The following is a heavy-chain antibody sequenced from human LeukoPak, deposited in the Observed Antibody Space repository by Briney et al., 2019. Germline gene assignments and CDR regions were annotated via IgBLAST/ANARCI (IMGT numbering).Heavy chain of an antibody. D-gene: IGHD4-17*01. CDR2: INPNSGST. Sequence: ASVKVSCKASGYTFTGYYMHWVRQAPGQGLEWMGWINPNSGSTNYAQKSQGRVTMTRDTSISTAFMDLSRLRSGDTAVYYCARRGNYGDYFDYWGQGTLVTVSS. J-gene: IGHJ4*02. CDR1: GYTFTGYY. CDR3: ARRGNYGDYFDY. V-gene: IGHV1-2*02.